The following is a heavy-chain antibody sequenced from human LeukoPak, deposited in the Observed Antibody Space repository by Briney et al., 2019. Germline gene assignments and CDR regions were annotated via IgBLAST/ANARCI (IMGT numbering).Heavy chain of an antibody. D-gene: IGHD3-22*01. V-gene: IGHV1-69*13. J-gene: IGHJ4*02. Sequence: ASVKVSCKASGGTFSSYAISWVRQAPGQGLEWMGGIIPIFGTANYAQKFQGRVTITADESTSTAYMELSSLRSEDTAVYYCARDSGYYDSSGYYSYAYWGQGTLVTVSS. CDR2: IIPIFGTA. CDR1: GGTFSSYA. CDR3: ARDSGYYDSSGYYSYAY.